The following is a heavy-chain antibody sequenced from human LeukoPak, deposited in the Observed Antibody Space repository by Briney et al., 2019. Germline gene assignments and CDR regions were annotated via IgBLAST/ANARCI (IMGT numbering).Heavy chain of an antibody. J-gene: IGHJ4*02. CDR1: GYSFTSYY. CDR2: INPSGGST. D-gene: IGHD5-18*01. Sequence: ASVKVSCKASGYSFTSYYIHWVRQAPGQGLEWMGIINPSGGSTTYAQRFQGRVTMTRDTSTSTVYMELSSLRSEDTAVYYCGRRGYSYDLSYWGQGTLVTDSS. CDR3: GRRGYSYDLSY. V-gene: IGHV1-46*01.